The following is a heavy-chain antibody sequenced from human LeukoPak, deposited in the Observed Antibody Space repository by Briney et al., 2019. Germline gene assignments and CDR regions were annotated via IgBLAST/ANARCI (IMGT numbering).Heavy chain of an antibody. V-gene: IGHV1-2*02. CDR2: INPNSGGT. CDR3: ARVLGGSYPGFDY. D-gene: IGHD1-26*01. J-gene: IGHJ4*02. CDR1: GYTFTGYY. Sequence: ASVTVSCTASGYTFTGYYMHWVRQAPGQGLEWMGWINPNSGGTNYAQKFQGRVTMTRDTSISTAYMELSRLRSDDTAVYYCARVLGGSYPGFDYWGQGTLVTVSS.